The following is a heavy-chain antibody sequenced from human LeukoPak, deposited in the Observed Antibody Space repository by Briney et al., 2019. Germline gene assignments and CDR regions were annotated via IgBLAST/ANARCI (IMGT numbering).Heavy chain of an antibody. J-gene: IGHJ3*02. CDR3: ARLRGGAAPDGDAFDI. Sequence: GESLKISCKGSGYSFTSYWIGWVRQMPGKGLEWMGIIYPGDSDTRYSPSFQGQVTISADKSISTAYLQWSSLKASDTAMYYCARLRGGAAPDGDAFDIWGQGTMVTVSS. CDR2: IYPGDSDT. D-gene: IGHD1-14*01. CDR1: GYSFTSYW. V-gene: IGHV5-51*01.